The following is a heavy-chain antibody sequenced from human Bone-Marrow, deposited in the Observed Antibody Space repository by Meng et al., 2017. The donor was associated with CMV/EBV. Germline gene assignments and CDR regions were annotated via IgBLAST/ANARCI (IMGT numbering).Heavy chain of an antibody. Sequence: QVQLVQSGAEVKKPGSSVKVSCKASGYTSNTYAITWVRQAPGQGLEWMGRIIPVLGIAIYAQKFQGRVIITADKSTSTAYMELSSLRSEDTAMYYCTRNGFPEGGYYFDYWGQGTLVTVSS. V-gene: IGHV1-69*09. CDR2: IIPVLGIA. J-gene: IGHJ4*02. CDR1: GYTSNTYA. CDR3: TRNGFPEGGYYFDY. D-gene: IGHD2-15*01.